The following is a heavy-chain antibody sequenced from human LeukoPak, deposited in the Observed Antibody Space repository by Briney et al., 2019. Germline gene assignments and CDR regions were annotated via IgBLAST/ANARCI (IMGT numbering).Heavy chain of an antibody. CDR1: GFTFSDYY. V-gene: IGHV3-7*01. Sequence: PGGSLRLSCAASGFTFSDYYMSWVRQAPGKGLEWVANIKQDGSEKYYVDSVKGRFTISRDNAKNSLYLQMNSLRAEDTAVYYCARDDIVLMVYAIPYYYYYGMDVWGQGTTVTVSS. J-gene: IGHJ6*02. CDR3: ARDDIVLMVYAIPYYYYYGMDV. CDR2: IKQDGSEK. D-gene: IGHD2-8*01.